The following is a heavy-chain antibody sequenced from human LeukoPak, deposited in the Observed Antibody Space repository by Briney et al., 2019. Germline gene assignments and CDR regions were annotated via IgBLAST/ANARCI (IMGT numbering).Heavy chain of an antibody. CDR2: VSGGGDST. CDR1: GFTFSNNA. D-gene: IGHD3-10*01. V-gene: IGHV3-23*01. J-gene: IGHJ4*02. Sequence: PGGSLRLSCVASGFTFSNNAMSWVRQAPGKGLEWVSAVSGGGDSTYYTDSVKGRFTISRDNSKNTLYLQMNSLRAEDTAVYYCAKASGSPYYFDYWGQGTLVTVSS. CDR3: AKASGSPYYFDY.